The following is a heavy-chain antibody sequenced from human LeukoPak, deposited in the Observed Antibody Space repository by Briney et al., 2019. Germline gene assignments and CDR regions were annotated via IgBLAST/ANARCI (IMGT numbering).Heavy chain of an antibody. CDR2: ISDSGGTT. CDR1: GFTFAGYA. D-gene: IGHD3-10*01. Sequence: GGSLRLSCAASGFTFAGYAMSWVRQAPGKGLEWVSGISDSGGTTYYADSVKGRFTISRDNSKNTLYLQMNSLRAEDTAVYYCAKQEDVLLWFGELSYYFDYWGQGTLVTVSS. CDR3: AKQEDVLLWFGELSYYFDY. J-gene: IGHJ4*02. V-gene: IGHV3-23*01.